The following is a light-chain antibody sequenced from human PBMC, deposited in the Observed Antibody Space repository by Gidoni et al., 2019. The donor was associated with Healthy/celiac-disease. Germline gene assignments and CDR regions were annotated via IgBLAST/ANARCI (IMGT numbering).Light chain of an antibody. CDR3: QQSYSTPYT. CDR1: QSISSY. Sequence: DIQITQSPSSLSASVGDRVTITCRASQSISSYLNWYQQKPGKAPKLLIYAASSLQSWVPSRFSGSGSGTDLTLTISSLQPEDFATDYCQQSYSTPYTFGQGTKLEIK. J-gene: IGKJ2*01. V-gene: IGKV1-39*01. CDR2: AAS.